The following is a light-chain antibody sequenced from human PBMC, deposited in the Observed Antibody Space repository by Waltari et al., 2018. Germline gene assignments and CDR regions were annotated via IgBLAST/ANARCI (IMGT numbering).Light chain of an antibody. V-gene: IGKV4-1*01. CDR3: QQYYSTPIT. CDR2: WAS. Sequence: DIVMTQSPDSLAVSLGERATINCKSSKSVLYNSNNQNYLAWYQQKPGQPPKMLIYWASTRESGVPDRFSGSWSGTDFTLTISSLQAEDVAVYYCQQYYSTPITFGQGTRLEIK. J-gene: IGKJ5*01. CDR1: KSVLYNSNNQNY.